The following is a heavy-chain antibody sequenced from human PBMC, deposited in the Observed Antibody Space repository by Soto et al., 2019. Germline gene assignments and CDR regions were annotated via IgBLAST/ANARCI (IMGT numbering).Heavy chain of an antibody. J-gene: IGHJ3*02. Sequence: EVQLVESGGGLVQPGGSLRLSCAASGFAFGSSWMTWVRQAPGKGLEWVANIKGDGSAKSYLDSVRGRFTVSRDNAEISLFMQMNILRAEDTAVYYGARDVSSGSGGDYLDAFDIWGQGTMVTVS. CDR1: GFAFGSSW. CDR2: IKGDGSAK. D-gene: IGHD6-25*01. CDR3: ARDVSSGSGGDYLDAFDI. V-gene: IGHV3-7*05.